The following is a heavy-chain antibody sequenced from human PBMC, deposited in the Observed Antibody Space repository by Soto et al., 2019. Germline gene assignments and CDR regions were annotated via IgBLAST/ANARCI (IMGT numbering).Heavy chain of an antibody. CDR2: ISAYNGNA. CDR3: ARDLGGLGYCSSTSCYAEPYNWFDP. Sequence: SVKIASKSSGYTFTIYGVACVRQAPGQGLEWMGWISAYNGNANYAQKLQGRVTMTTDTSTSTAYMELRSLRSDDTAVYYCARDLGGLGYCSSTSCYAEPYNWFDPWVQGTLVTVSS. J-gene: IGHJ5*02. D-gene: IGHD2-2*01. CDR1: GYTFTIYG. V-gene: IGHV1-18*01.